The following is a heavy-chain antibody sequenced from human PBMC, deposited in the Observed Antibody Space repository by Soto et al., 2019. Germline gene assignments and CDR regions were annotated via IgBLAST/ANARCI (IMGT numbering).Heavy chain of an antibody. CDR2: IWFDGSNK. J-gene: IGHJ4*02. Sequence: QVQLVESGGGVVQPGRSLRLSCAASGFTFSSYGMHWVRQAPGKGLEWVAVIWFDGSNKFYADSGKGRFTISRDNSKKTVSLQMKSLRAEESAAYYSATTGPYWAKGTLVTVS. CDR1: GFTFSSYG. CDR3: ATTGPY. V-gene: IGHV3-33*01.